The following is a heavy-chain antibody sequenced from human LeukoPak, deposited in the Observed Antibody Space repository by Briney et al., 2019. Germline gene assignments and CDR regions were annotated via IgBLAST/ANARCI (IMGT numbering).Heavy chain of an antibody. Sequence: SETLSLTCTVSGGSISRGGYYWSWIRQHPGKGLEWIGYIYYSGSTYYNPSLKSRVTISVDTSKNQFSLKLSSVTAADTAVYYCARGHTFLEDYYYYMDVWGKGTTVTVSS. J-gene: IGHJ6*03. CDR2: IYYSGST. D-gene: IGHD3-3*01. V-gene: IGHV4-31*03. CDR3: ARGHTFLEDYYYYMDV. CDR1: GGSISRGGYY.